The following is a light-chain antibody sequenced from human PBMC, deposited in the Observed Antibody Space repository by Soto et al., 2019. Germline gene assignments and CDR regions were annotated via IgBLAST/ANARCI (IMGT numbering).Light chain of an antibody. CDR3: QQYGSSPIT. J-gene: IGKJ5*01. CDR2: DAS. CDR1: QSVRGTS. Sequence: EIVLTQSPGTLSLSPGERATLSCRASQSVRGTSLAWYQQKPGQAPRLLIYDASSRATGIPDRFSGSGSGTDFTLTIRRLEPEDFAVYYCQQYGSSPITFGQGTRLEIK. V-gene: IGKV3-20*01.